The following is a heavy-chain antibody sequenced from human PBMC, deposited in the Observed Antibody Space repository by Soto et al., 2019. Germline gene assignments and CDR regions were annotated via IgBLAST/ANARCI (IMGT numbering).Heavy chain of an antibody. CDR2: IYSGGST. CDR3: ASPTHLYGMDV. D-gene: IGHD1-1*01. J-gene: IGHJ6*02. V-gene: IGHV3-53*01. Sequence: TGGSLRLSCAASGFTVSSNYMSWVRQAPGKGLEWVSVIYSGGSTYYADSVKGRFTISRDNSKNTLYLQMNSLRAEDTAVYYCASPTHLYGMDVWGQGTTVTVSS. CDR1: GFTVSSNY.